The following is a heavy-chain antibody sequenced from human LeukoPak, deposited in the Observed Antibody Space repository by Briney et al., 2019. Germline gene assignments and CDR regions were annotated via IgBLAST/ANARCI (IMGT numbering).Heavy chain of an antibody. Sequence: SVKVSCKASGGTFSSYAISWVRQAPGQGLEWMGRIIPIFGTANYAQKFQGRVTITTDESTSTAYMEPSSLGSEDTAVYYCARDYYYDSSGLDYWGQGTLVTVSS. CDR3: ARDYYYDSSGLDY. J-gene: IGHJ4*02. CDR1: GGTFSSYA. D-gene: IGHD3-22*01. V-gene: IGHV1-69*05. CDR2: IIPIFGTA.